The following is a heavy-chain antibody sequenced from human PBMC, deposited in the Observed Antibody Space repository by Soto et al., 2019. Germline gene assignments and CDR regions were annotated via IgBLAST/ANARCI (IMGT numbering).Heavy chain of an antibody. J-gene: IGHJ4*02. CDR3: ARNFAPQGQYNFDY. Sequence: LRLSCAASGFTITYYGMHWVRQAPGKGLEWVAALSSDGISEYYADSVKGRFSVSRDNIKNSMFLQISSLKGEDTAVYFCARNFAPQGQYNFDYWGQGTLVTVSS. V-gene: IGHV3-33*01. D-gene: IGHD5-18*01. CDR2: LSSDGISE. CDR1: GFTITYYG.